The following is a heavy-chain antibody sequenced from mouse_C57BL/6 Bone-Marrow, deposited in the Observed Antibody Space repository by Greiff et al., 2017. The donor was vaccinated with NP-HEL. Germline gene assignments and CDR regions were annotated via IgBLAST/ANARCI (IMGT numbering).Heavy chain of an antibody. CDR1: GYTFTDYY. CDR3: ARSGYSDAMDG. J-gene: IGHJ4*01. CDR2: IYPGSGNT. Sequence: QVQLQQSGAELVRPGASVKLSCKASGYTFTDYYINWVKQRPGQGLEWIARIYPGSGNTYYNEKFKGKATLTAEKSSSTAYMQLSSLTSEDSAVYGCARSGYSDAMDGWGQGASVTVAS. V-gene: IGHV1-76*01. D-gene: IGHD3-1*01.